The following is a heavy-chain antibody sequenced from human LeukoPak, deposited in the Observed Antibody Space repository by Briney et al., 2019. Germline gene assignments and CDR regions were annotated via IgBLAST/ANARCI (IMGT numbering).Heavy chain of an antibody. CDR1: GFTFSNYA. D-gene: IGHD2-21*01. J-gene: IGHJ3*02. V-gene: IGHV3-23*01. CDR3: AKDRAYPNDVFDI. CDR2: ISGSGGST. Sequence: GGSLRLSCAASGFTFSNYAMSWVRQAPGKGLEWVSAISGSGGSTYYADSVKGRFTISRDTSTSTLFLQMNSLRADDTALYYCAKDRAYPNDVFDIWGQGTMVTVS.